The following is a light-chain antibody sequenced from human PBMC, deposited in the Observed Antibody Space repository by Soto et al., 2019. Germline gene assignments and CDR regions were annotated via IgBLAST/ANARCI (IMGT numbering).Light chain of an antibody. CDR1: SSDIGGYDY. V-gene: IGLV2-14*03. CDR3: SSYANTRPVV. J-gene: IGLJ2*01. CDR2: DVS. Sequence: QSALTQPASVSGSPGQSITISCTGTSSDIGGYDYVSWYQQHPGKAPQLMIYDVSNRPSGVSNRFSGSKSGKTASLTISGLQAEDEADYYCSSYANTRPVVFGGGTKLTVL.